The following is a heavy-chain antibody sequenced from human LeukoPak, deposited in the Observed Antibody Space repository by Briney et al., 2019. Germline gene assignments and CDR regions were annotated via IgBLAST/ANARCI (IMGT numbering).Heavy chain of an antibody. V-gene: IGHV4-39*01. Sequence: SETLSLTCTVPGGSISSSSYYWGWIRQPPGKGLEWIGGIYYSGSTYYNPSLKSRVTISVDTSKNQFSLKMSSVTAAGAAVYYCARQKFIPAAGYFDYWGQGTLVTVSS. J-gene: IGHJ4*02. CDR2: IYYSGST. CDR3: ARQKFIPAAGYFDY. CDR1: GGSISSSSYY. D-gene: IGHD6-13*01.